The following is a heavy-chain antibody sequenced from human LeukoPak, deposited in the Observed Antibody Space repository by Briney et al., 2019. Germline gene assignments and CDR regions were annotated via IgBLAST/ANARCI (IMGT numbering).Heavy chain of an antibody. D-gene: IGHD6-19*01. CDR1: GFTFSGSA. Sequence: GGSLRLSCAASGFTFSGSAMHWVRQASGKGLEWVGRIRSKANSYATAYAASVKGRLTISRDDSKNTAYLQMNSLKTEDTAVYYCTLLIAVADPVDYWGQGTLVTASS. CDR2: IRSKANSYAT. V-gene: IGHV3-73*01. CDR3: TLLIAVADPVDY. J-gene: IGHJ4*02.